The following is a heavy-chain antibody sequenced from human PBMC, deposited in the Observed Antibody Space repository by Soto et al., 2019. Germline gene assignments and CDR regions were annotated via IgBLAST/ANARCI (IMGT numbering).Heavy chain of an antibody. J-gene: IGHJ6*02. Sequence: TLSLTCTVSGGSISSYYWSWIRQPPGKGLEWIGYIYYSGSTNYNPSLKSRVTISVDTSKNQFSLKLSSVTAAGTAVYYCARQMTTVTTRHYYYGMDVWGQGTTVTVSS. CDR3: ARQMTTVTTRHYYYGMDV. CDR1: GGSISSYY. CDR2: IYYSGST. D-gene: IGHD4-17*01. V-gene: IGHV4-59*01.